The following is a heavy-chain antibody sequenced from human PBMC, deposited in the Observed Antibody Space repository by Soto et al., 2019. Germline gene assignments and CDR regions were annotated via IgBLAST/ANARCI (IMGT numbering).Heavy chain of an antibody. Sequence: GASVKVSCKASGGTFSSYAISWVRQAPGQGLEWMGGIIPIFGTANYAQKFQGRVTITADESTNTAYMELSSLRSEDTAVYYCARDPTTSDYDILTGYAFDYWGQGTLVTVSS. D-gene: IGHD3-9*01. V-gene: IGHV1-69*13. CDR2: IIPIFGTA. J-gene: IGHJ4*02. CDR1: GGTFSSYA. CDR3: ARDPTTSDYDILTGYAFDY.